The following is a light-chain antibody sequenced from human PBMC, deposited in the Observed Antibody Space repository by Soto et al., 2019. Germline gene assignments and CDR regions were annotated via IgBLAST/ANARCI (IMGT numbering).Light chain of an antibody. J-gene: IGKJ2*01. CDR1: QSISSY. CDR2: AAS. Sequence: DIQMTQSPSSLSASVGDRVTITCRASQSISSYLNLYQQKPGKAPKLLIYAASSLQSGVPSRFSGSGSGTDFTLTISSLQPEDFATYYCQQSYSTPRGYTFGQGTKLEIK. CDR3: QQSYSTPRGYT. V-gene: IGKV1-39*01.